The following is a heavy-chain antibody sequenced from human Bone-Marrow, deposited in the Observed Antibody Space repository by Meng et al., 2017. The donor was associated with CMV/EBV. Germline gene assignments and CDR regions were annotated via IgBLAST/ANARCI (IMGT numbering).Heavy chain of an antibody. J-gene: IGHJ5*02. Sequence: GESLKISCAASGFPFRSYAMSWVRQAPGKGLEWVSSISGSVGNTYYADSVKGRFTISRDNSKNTLYLQMNSLRAEDTAVYYCARGNREVTIFGVVIEGFDPWGQGTLVTVSS. V-gene: IGHV3-23*01. CDR1: GFPFRSYA. CDR2: ISGSVGNT. CDR3: ARGNREVTIFGVVIEGFDP. D-gene: IGHD3-3*01.